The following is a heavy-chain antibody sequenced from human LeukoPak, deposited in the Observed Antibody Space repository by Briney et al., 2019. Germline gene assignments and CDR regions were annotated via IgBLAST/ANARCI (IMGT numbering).Heavy chain of an antibody. Sequence: PGGSLRLSCAASGFTVSSNYMSWVRQAPGKGLEWVSVIYSGGSTYYADSVKGRFTISRDNSKNTLYLQMNSLRAEDTAVYYCAREYGSGIYYYGMDVWGQGTTVTVSS. J-gene: IGHJ6*02. CDR1: GFTVSSNY. V-gene: IGHV3-66*01. D-gene: IGHD3-10*01. CDR2: IYSGGST. CDR3: AREYGSGIYYYGMDV.